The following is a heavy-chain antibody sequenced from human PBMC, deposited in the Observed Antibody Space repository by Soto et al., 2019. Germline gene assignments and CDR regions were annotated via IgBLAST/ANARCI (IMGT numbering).Heavy chain of an antibody. CDR3: TRAPRSTSTGTGAF. D-gene: IGHD1-1*01. J-gene: IGHJ4*02. V-gene: IGHV3-74*01. CDR2: INDDGIST. Sequence: EVQLVESGGGLVQPGGSLRLSCAASGFTFSMYWMHWVRQVPGKGPEWVSRINDDGISTNYADSVKGRFTVSRDNAKNTLYLQMNALRVEDTAVYYCTRAPRSTSTGTGAFWGQGTLVTVSS. CDR1: GFTFSMYW.